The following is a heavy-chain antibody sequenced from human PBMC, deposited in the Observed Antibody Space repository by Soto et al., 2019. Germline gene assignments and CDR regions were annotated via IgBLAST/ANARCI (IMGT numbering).Heavy chain of an antibody. J-gene: IGHJ4*02. D-gene: IGHD3-10*01. CDR3: ANVVSTLRPSDK. CDR2: ITGSGVNI. Sequence: EVQLLQSGGGFVQPGGSLSLSCEASGISFSMYAMSWVRQPPGKGLVWVAAITGSGVNIHYADSVKGRFTISRDNSKNTLYLQITSLRAEHTSVYYCANVVSTLRPSDKWGQRSPVTVSS. CDR1: GISFSMYA. V-gene: IGHV3-23*01.